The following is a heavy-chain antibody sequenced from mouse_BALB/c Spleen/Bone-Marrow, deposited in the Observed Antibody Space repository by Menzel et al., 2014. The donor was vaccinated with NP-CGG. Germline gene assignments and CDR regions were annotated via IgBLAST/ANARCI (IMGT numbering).Heavy chain of an antibody. D-gene: IGHD3-1*01. J-gene: IGHJ3*01. CDR1: GFTFSSFG. CDR3: ARSGSCSGYVDY. Sequence: LVESAGGLVQHGGSWKLSSAASGFTFSSFGMHWVRQAPEKGLVWVAYISSGSSTVYYADKVMGRFTISRDNPKNTLFLQMTGLRSEDTAMYYCARSGSCSGYVDYWGQGTLLTVSA. V-gene: IGHV5-17*02. CDR2: ISSGSSTV.